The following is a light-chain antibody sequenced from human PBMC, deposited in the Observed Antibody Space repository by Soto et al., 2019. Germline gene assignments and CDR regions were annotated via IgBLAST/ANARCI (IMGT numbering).Light chain of an antibody. Sequence: QSALTQPASVSGCPGQSITISCTGGSSDVGGHNYVSWYQHRPGKAPKLIIYDVTNRPSGISNRFSGSKSGNTASLTISGHQAEDEADYYCSSYTTSGTVVFGGGTKLTVL. CDR2: DVT. CDR1: SSDVGGHNY. V-gene: IGLV2-14*03. CDR3: SSYTTSGTVV. J-gene: IGLJ3*02.